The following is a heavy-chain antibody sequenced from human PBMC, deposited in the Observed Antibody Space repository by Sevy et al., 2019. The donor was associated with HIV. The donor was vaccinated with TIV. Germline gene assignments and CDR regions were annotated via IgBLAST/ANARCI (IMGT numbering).Heavy chain of an antibody. CDR3: ATDPFSVTSSNDYMAV. Sequence: GGSLRLSCAASGFTFSKYWMSWVRQAPGKGLEWVANIQEDGSGEQYVDAVKGRFTISRDNAKNSLYLQMNSLRAEDTAVDYCATDPFSVTSSNDYMAVCGKGTAVTVSS. CDR2: IQEDGSGE. J-gene: IGHJ6*03. CDR1: GFTFSKYW. V-gene: IGHV3-7*01. D-gene: IGHD4-17*01.